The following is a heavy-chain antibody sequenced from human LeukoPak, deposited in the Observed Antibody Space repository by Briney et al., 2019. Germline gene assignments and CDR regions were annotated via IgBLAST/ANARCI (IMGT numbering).Heavy chain of an antibody. CDR3: ARARGGDSLFDY. V-gene: IGHV3-74*01. Sequence: GGSLRLSCAASGFTFSSYWMHWVRQAPGKGLVWVSRTDVDGSGTIYADSVKGRFTISRDNAKNTLYLQMNSLRAEDTAVYYCARARGGDSLFDYWGQGTLVTVSS. CDR2: TDVDGSGT. CDR1: GFTFSSYW. D-gene: IGHD2-21*02. J-gene: IGHJ4*02.